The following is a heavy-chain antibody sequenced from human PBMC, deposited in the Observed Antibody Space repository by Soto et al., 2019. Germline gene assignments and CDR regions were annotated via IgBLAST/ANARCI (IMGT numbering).Heavy chain of an antibody. Sequence: SETLSLTCAVSGGSISSGGYSWSWIRQPPGKGLEWIGYIYHSGSTYYNPSLKSRVTISVDRSKNQFSLKLSSVTAADTAVYYCARGPYYYDSSGPPYYYYGMDVWGQGTTVTISS. D-gene: IGHD3-22*01. CDR1: GGSISSGGYS. CDR2: IYHSGST. J-gene: IGHJ6*02. V-gene: IGHV4-30-2*01. CDR3: ARGPYYYDSSGPPYYYYGMDV.